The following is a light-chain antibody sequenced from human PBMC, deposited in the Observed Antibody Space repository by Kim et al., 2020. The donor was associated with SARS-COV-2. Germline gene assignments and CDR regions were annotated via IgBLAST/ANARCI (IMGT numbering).Light chain of an antibody. CDR2: EDY. J-gene: IGLJ3*02. CDR3: QAWDSNTVV. V-gene: IGLV3-1*01. CDR1: KWGDKN. Sequence: SPGQTASVACSGGKWGDKNVCGDRQKPGRSPGRVIYEDYKRPSGIPGGFSGCDSGNTATLTISGTQAMDEADYYCQAWDSNTVVFGGGTQLTVL.